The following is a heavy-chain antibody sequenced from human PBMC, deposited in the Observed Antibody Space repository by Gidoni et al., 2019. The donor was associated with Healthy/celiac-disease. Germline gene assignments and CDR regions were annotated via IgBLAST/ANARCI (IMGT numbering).Heavy chain of an antibody. J-gene: IGHJ6*03. V-gene: IGHV1-69*01. D-gene: IGHD2-2*01. Sequence: QVQLVQSGAEVKKPGSSVKVSCKASGGTFSSYAISWVRQAPGQGLEWMGGIIPIFGTANYAQKFQGRVTITADESTSTAYMELSSLRSEDTAVYYCARHAREPVGGVVVVPAAPDYYYYMDVWGKGTTVTVSS. CDR3: ARHAREPVGGVVVVPAAPDYYYYMDV. CDR1: GGTFSSYA. CDR2: IIPIFGTA.